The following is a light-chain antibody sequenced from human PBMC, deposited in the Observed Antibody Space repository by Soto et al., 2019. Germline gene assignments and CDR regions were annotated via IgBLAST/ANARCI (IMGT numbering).Light chain of an antibody. CDR1: QSISRY. V-gene: IGKV1-39*01. CDR2: SAS. J-gene: IGKJ3*01. CDR3: KQRYNGPLT. Sequence: DIQMTQSPSSLSASVGDRGTVTCRAGQSISRYLNWYQQRPGKAPKLLIYSASSLQTGVPSRFSGSGSGTAFTLTISSLHPEDFATYYCKQRYNGPLTFRPGPKVDL.